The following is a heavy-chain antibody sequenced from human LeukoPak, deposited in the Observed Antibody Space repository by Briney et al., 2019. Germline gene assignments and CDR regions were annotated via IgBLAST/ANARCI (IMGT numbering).Heavy chain of an antibody. CDR1: GGSFSGYY. J-gene: IGHJ4*02. CDR3: ARPITMVRGPFDY. D-gene: IGHD3-10*01. Sequence: SETLSLTCAVYGGSFSGYYWSWIRQPPGKGLEWIGEINHSGSTNYNPSLKSRVTISVDTSKNQFSLKLSSVTAADTAVYYCARPITMVRGPFDYWGQGTLVTVSS. V-gene: IGHV4-34*01. CDR2: INHSGST.